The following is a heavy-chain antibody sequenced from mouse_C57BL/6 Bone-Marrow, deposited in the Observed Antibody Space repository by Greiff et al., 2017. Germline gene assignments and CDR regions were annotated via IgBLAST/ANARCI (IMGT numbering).Heavy chain of an antibody. Sequence: QVQLQQSGPELVKPGASVKISCKASGYAFSSSWMNWVKQRPGKGLEWIGRIYPGDGDTNYNGKFKGKATLTADKSSSTAYMQLSSLTSEDSAVYFCARWARVVAEGDAMDYWGQGTSVTVSS. CDR3: ARWARVVAEGDAMDY. CDR1: GYAFSSSW. D-gene: IGHD1-1*01. V-gene: IGHV1-82*01. CDR2: IYPGDGDT. J-gene: IGHJ4*01.